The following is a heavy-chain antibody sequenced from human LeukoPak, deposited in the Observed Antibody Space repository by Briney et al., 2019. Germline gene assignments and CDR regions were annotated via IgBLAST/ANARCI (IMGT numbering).Heavy chain of an antibody. CDR2: IYYSGST. V-gene: IGHV4-59*01. D-gene: IGHD3-22*01. CDR3: ARMYDSSGYAGGDAFDI. Sequence: PSETLSLTCTVSGGSISSYYWSWIRQPPGKGREWIGYIYYSGSTNYNPSLKSRVTVSVDTSKNQFSLKLSSVTAADTAVYYCARMYDSSGYAGGDAFDIWGQGTMVTVSS. J-gene: IGHJ3*02. CDR1: GGSISSYY.